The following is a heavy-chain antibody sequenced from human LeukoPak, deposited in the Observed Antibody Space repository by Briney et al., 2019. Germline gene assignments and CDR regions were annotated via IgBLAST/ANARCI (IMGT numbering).Heavy chain of an antibody. J-gene: IGHJ5*02. Sequence: PSETPSLTCTVSGASISSGNYYWSWIRPPAGRGLEWIGRIQTAGSTIYNPSLKSRVTMSIDTSKNQFSLNLGSVTAADTAIYYCARDLTVPPYNWFDPWGQGTLVTVSS. CDR3: ARDLTVPPYNWFDP. CDR1: GASISSGNYY. V-gene: IGHV4-61*02. CDR2: IQTAGST. D-gene: IGHD4-17*01.